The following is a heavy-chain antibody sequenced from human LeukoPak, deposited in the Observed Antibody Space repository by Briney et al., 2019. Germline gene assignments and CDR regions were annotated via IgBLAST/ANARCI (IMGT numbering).Heavy chain of an antibody. CDR2: ISSSSSHI. V-gene: IGHV3-21*01. Sequence: GGSLRLSCAASGFTFSSYSMNWVRQAPGKGLEWVSSISSSSSHIYYADSVKGRFTISRDNAKNSLYLQMNSLRAEDTAVYYCARDLSIAVAGTRFDYWGQGTLVTVSS. CDR1: GFTFSSYS. J-gene: IGHJ4*02. D-gene: IGHD6-19*01. CDR3: ARDLSIAVAGTRFDY.